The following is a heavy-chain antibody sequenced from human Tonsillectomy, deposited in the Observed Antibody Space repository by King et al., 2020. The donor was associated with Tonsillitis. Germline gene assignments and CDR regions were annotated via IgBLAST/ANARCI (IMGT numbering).Heavy chain of an antibody. CDR1: GFTFNDYY. CDR2: ISSSTTYT. D-gene: IGHD2-21*02. J-gene: IGHJ2*01. Sequence: VQLVESGGGLVKPGGSLRLSCAASGFTFNDYYMSWIRQAPGKGLEWVSYISSSTTYTNYADSVKGRFTISRDNAKNSLYLQMNSLRAEDTAVYYCARAYCGGDCFYWYFDLWGRGTLVTVSS. V-gene: IGHV3-11*06. CDR3: ARAYCGGDCFYWYFDL.